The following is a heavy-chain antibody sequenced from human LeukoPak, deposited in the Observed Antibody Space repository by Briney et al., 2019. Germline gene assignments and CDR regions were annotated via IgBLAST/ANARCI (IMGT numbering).Heavy chain of an antibody. CDR3: ATQLERQVY. CDR1: GITFSSYS. V-gene: IGHV3-48*01. D-gene: IGHD1-1*01. J-gene: IGHJ4*02. CDR2: ISSSSSTI. Sequence: GGSLRLSCAASGITFSSYSMNWVRQAPGKGLEWVSYISSSSSTIYYADSVKGRFTISRDNAKNSLYLQMNSLRAEDTAVYYCATQLERQVYWGQGTLVTVSS.